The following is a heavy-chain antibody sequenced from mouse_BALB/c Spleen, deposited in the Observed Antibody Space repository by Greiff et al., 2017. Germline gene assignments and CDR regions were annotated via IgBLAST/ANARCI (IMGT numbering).Heavy chain of an antibody. CDR3: ATDYYGFPYYFDY. CDR2: IDPANGNT. Sequence: VQLQQSGAELVKPGASVKLSCTASGFNIKDTYMHWVKQRPEQGLEWIGRIDPANGNTKYDPKFQGKATITADTSSNTAYLQLSSLTSEDTAVYDCATDYYGFPYYFDYWGQGTTLTVSS. CDR1: GFNIKDTY. J-gene: IGHJ2*01. V-gene: IGHV14-3*02. D-gene: IGHD1-2*01.